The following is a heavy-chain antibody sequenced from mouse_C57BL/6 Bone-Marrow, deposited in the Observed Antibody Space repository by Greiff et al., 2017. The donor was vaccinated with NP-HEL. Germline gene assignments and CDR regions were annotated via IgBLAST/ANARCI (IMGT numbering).Heavy chain of an antibody. J-gene: IGHJ2*01. CDR3: TRFYDVR. CDR1: GYKFTDYE. CDR2: IDPETGGT. V-gene: IGHV1-15*01. D-gene: IGHD2-12*01. Sequence: VQLQQSGAELVRPGASVTLSCKASGYKFTDYEMHWVKQTPVHGLEWIGAIDPETGGTAYNQKFKGKAILTADKSSSTAYMELRSLTSEDSAVYYCTRFYDVRWGQGTTLTVSS.